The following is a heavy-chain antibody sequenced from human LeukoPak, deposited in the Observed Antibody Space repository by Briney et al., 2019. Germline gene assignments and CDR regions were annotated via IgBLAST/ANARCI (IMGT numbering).Heavy chain of an antibody. D-gene: IGHD5-12*01. Sequence: SSETLSLTCTVSGGSIGSYYWSWIRQPPGKGLEWIGYIYYSGSTNYNPSLKGRVTISVDTSKNQFSLKLSSVTAADTAVYYCARGIDSGYDLYGFDYRGQGTLVTVSS. CDR3: ARGIDSGYDLYGFDY. J-gene: IGHJ4*02. V-gene: IGHV4-59*01. CDR1: GGSIGSYY. CDR2: IYYSGST.